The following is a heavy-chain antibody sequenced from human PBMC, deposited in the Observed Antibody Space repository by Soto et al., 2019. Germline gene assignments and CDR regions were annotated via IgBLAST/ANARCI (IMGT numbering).Heavy chain of an antibody. CDR1: GYTFTSYD. J-gene: IGHJ3*02. CDR3: ARGQGLAAALHDAFDI. D-gene: IGHD6-13*01. V-gene: IGHV1-8*01. Sequence: QVQLVQSGAEVKKPGASVKVSCKASGYTFTSYDINWVRQATGQGLEWMGWMNPNSGNTGYAQKFQGRVTMTRNTSISTAYMELSSLRSEDTAVYYCARGQGLAAALHDAFDIWGLGTMVTVSS. CDR2: MNPNSGNT.